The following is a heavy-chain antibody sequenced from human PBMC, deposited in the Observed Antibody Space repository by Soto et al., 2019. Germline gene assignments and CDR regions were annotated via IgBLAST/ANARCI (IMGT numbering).Heavy chain of an antibody. CDR3: ARGSSLNY. Sequence: EVQLVESGGGLVQPGGSLRLSCVGSGFTLSSYWMSWARQAPGKGLEWLANIKQDGSEQHYVDSVKGRFSISRDNAQNSLFLHMSSLRDEDMAVYYCARGSSLNYWGQGTLVTVSS. CDR1: GFTLSSYW. J-gene: IGHJ4*02. CDR2: IKQDGSEQ. D-gene: IGHD6-13*01. V-gene: IGHV3-7*01.